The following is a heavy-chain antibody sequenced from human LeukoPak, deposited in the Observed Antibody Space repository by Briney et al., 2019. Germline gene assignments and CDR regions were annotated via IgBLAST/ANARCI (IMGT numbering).Heavy chain of an antibody. Sequence: SETLFLTCTVYSASFSGYFWSWIRQPPGKGLEWIGEVNHRGNINYNPSLKSRVSISVDTSKNQFSLKLTSVTAADTAVYYCTRDRDGSGYPFRYWGQGTLATVSS. CDR3: TRDRDGSGYPFRY. J-gene: IGHJ4*02. V-gene: IGHV4-34*01. CDR2: VNHRGNI. CDR1: SASFSGYF. D-gene: IGHD3-10*01.